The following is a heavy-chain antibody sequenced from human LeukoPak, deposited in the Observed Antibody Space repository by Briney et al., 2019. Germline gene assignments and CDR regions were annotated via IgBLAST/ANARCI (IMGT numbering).Heavy chain of an antibody. D-gene: IGHD4-11*01. J-gene: IGHJ5*02. V-gene: IGHV4-59*11. CDR3: ARSLYSNYDNWFDP. CDR1: GGSISSHY. Sequence: SETLSLTCTVSGGSISSHYWSWIRQPPGKGLERIGYIYYSGSTNYNPSLKSRVTISVDTSKNQFSLKLSSVTAADTAVYYCARSLYSNYDNWFDPWGQGTLVTVSS. CDR2: IYYSGST.